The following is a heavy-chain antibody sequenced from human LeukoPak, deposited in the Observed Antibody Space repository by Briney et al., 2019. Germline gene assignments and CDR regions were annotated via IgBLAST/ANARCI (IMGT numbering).Heavy chain of an antibody. CDR3: ARRPRSYSSSWIDY. Sequence: PSQTLSLTCTVPGGSISSGGYYWSWIRQHPGKGLEWLGYIYYSRSTYYNPSLKSRATISVHTSKNQFSLKLSSVTAADTAVYYCARRPRSYSSSWIDYWGQGTLVTVSS. CDR1: GGSISSGGYY. J-gene: IGHJ4*02. V-gene: IGHV4-31*03. CDR2: IYYSRST. D-gene: IGHD6-13*01.